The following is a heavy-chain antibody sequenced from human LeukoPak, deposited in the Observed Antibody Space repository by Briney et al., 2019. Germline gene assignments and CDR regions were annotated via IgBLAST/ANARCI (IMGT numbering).Heavy chain of an antibody. Sequence: GGSLRLSCAASGFTFSSYEMNWVRQAPGKGLEWVSYISSSGSTIYYADSVKGRFTISRDNAKNSLYLQMNSLRAEDTAVYYCARDGSGWGFDYWGQGTLVTVSS. CDR1: GFTFSSYE. V-gene: IGHV3-48*03. CDR2: ISSSGSTI. CDR3: ARDGSGWGFDY. D-gene: IGHD6-19*01. J-gene: IGHJ4*02.